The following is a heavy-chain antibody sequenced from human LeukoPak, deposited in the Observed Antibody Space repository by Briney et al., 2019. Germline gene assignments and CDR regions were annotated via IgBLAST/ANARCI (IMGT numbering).Heavy chain of an antibody. Sequence: SVKVSCKASGGTFSSYAISWVRQAPGQGLERMGGIIPIFGTANYAQKFRGRVTITADESTSTAYMELSSLRSEDTAVYYCARDGVGDFGAFDIWGQGTMVTVSS. D-gene: IGHD3-10*01. CDR1: GGTFSSYA. CDR2: IIPIFGTA. J-gene: IGHJ3*02. V-gene: IGHV1-69*01. CDR3: ARDGVGDFGAFDI.